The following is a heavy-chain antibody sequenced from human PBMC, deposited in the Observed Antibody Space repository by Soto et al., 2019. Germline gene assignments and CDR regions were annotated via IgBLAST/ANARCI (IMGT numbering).Heavy chain of an antibody. CDR3: RHDFSSAADHWYFDP. Sequence: EVQLVESGGGLVKPGGSLRLSCAASGFTFSNAWMNWVRQAPGKGLEWVGRIKSKTDGGTTDYTAPVKGRFTISRGHSKTPLQLQRNSLKNKDSAVYYCRHDFSSAADHWYFDPWGRSTLVAV. D-gene: IGHD3-3*01. CDR1: GFTFSNAW. J-gene: IGHJ2*01. CDR2: IKSKTDGGTT. V-gene: IGHV3-15*07.